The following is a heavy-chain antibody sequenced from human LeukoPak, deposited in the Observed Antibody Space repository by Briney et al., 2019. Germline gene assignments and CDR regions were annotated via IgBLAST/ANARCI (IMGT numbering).Heavy chain of an antibody. V-gene: IGHV3-23*01. CDR2: ISGSGGTT. CDR1: GFTFSSYA. J-gene: IGHJ4*02. D-gene: IGHD5-18*01. Sequence: PGGSLRLSCAASGFTFSSYAMSWVRQAPGKGLEWVSAISGSGGTTYYADSVKGRFTISRDNSKNTLYLQMNSLRAEDTAVYYCAKGGHDSYGTYFDYWGQGTLVTVSS. CDR3: AKGGHDSYGTYFDY.